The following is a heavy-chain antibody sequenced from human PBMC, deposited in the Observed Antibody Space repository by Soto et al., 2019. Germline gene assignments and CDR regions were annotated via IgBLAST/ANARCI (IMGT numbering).Heavy chain of an antibody. J-gene: IGHJ4*02. CDR2: IYFSGST. V-gene: IGHV4-59*01. Sequence: SESLSLTCTVSGGSISSYYWSWIRQPPGKGLEWIGYIYFSGSTNYNPSLKSRVTISVDTSKNQFSLKLSSVTAADTAVYYCARELTGTFDYWGQGTLVTVSS. CDR3: ARELTGTFDY. CDR1: GGSISSYY. D-gene: IGHD1-20*01.